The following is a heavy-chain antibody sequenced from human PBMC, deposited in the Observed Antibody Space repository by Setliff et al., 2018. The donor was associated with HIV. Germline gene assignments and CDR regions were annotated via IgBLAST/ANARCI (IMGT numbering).Heavy chain of an antibody. CDR2: IYYSGST. CDR3: ARQVNVGGYFETAAGSFNY. V-gene: IGHV4-39*01. CDR1: GGSIWNYY. Sequence: PSETLSLTCTVSGGSIWNYYWSWIRQPPGKGLEWIGTIYYSGSTYYNPSLKSRVTISTDTSKNQFSLKVRSVTAADTAVYYCARQVNVGGYFETAAGSFNYWGPGTLVTVSS. J-gene: IGHJ4*02. D-gene: IGHD1-26*01.